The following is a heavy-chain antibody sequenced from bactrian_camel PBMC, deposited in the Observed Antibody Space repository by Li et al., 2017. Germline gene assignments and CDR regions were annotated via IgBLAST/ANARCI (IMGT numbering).Heavy chain of an antibody. Sequence: HVQLVESGGGLVQPGGSLRLSCAASGYSRSNCWGWFRQAPGKEREGVAGVTTFGRPVDYVESVKGRFTISRDNAENTVYLQMNRLQPEDTGVYYCANVPPTSLAVGLGARGQGTQVTVS. CDR1: GYSRSNC. CDR2: VTTFGRP. D-gene: IGHD5*01. V-gene: IGHV3S53*01. J-gene: IGHJ4*01.